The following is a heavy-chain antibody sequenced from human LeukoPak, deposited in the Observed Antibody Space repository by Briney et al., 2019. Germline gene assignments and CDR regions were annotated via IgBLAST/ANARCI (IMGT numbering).Heavy chain of an antibody. V-gene: IGHV4-31*03. CDR2: IYYSGTT. CDR1: GGSITSGGYY. D-gene: IGHD7-27*01. CDR3: ARGSTGDKSNN. J-gene: IGHJ4*02. Sequence: PSETLSLTCTVSGGSITSGGYYWSWIRQLPGKGLEWIGYIYYSGTTSYNPSLKSRLTISLDTSENQFSLKLSSVTAADTAVYYCARGSTGDKSNNWGQETLVTVSS.